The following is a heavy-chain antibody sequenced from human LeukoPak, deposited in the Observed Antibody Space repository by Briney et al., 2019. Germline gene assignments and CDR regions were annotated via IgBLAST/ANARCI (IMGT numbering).Heavy chain of an antibody. CDR1: GFTFSSYA. J-gene: IGHJ5*02. CDR3: ARDGYSSSWYWFDP. CDR2: ISGSGGST. D-gene: IGHD6-13*01. V-gene: IGHV3-23*01. Sequence: GGSLRLSCAASGFTFSSYAMSWVRQAPGKGLEWVSAISGSGGSTYYADSVKGRFTISRDNSKNTLYLQMNSLRAEDTAVYYCARDGYSSSWYWFDPWGQGTLVTVSS.